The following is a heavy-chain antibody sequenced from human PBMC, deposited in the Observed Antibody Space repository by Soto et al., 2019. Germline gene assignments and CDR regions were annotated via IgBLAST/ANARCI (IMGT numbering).Heavy chain of an antibody. V-gene: IGHV3-30*12. CDR1: GFTFSSYG. CDR2: ISYDGSNK. D-gene: IGHD2-2*01. CDR3: ARDFCPVPTCYDL. J-gene: IGHJ4*02. Sequence: PGGSLRLSCAASGFTFSSYGMHWVRQAPGKGLEWVAVISYDGSNKYYADSVKGRITISRDNSRNTLYLQMNSLRAEDTAVYYCARDFCPVPTCYDLWGQGVLVTVSS.